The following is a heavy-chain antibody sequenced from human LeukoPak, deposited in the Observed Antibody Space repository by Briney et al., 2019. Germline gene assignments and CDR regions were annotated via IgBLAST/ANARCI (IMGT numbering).Heavy chain of an antibody. V-gene: IGHV4-61*02. CDR2: IYTSGST. CDR3: ARVRFLGYYDSSGYYYRHAAENYYMDV. CDR1: GGSISSGSYY. Sequence: PSETLSLTCTVSGGSISSGSYYWSWIRQPAGRGLEWIGRIYTSGSTNYNPSLKSRVTISVDTSKNQFSLKLSSVTAADTAVYYCARVRFLGYYDSSGYYYRHAAENYYMDVWGKGTTVTVSS. D-gene: IGHD3-22*01. J-gene: IGHJ6*03.